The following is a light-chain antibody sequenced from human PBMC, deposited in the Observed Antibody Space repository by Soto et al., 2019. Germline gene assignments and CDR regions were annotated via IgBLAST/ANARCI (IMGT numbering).Light chain of an antibody. V-gene: IGKV1-27*01. CDR2: DAS. Sequence: DIQMTQSPSSLSASVGDRVTITCQASQNINNYLNWYQQKPGRAPKLLIYDASNLQAGVPSRFSGSGSGTDFTLTISSLQPEDVAAYYCQKYNSAPLTFGGGT. J-gene: IGKJ4*01. CDR1: QNINNY. CDR3: QKYNSAPLT.